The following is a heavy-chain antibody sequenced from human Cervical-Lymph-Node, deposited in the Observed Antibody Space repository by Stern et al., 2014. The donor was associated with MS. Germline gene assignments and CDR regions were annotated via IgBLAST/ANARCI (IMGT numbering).Heavy chain of an antibody. Sequence: QVQLVQSGAEVKKPGASVKVSCKVSGYTLTELSIHWVRQAPGIGLEWMGGFDPEDDETVYAPQFQGRVTMTEDTSSDKAFLELSSLRSEDTAVYYCATLLGSVSLDYWGQGTLVTVSS. V-gene: IGHV1-24*01. CDR3: ATLLGSVSLDY. CDR1: GYTLTELS. J-gene: IGHJ4*02. CDR2: FDPEDDET. D-gene: IGHD5/OR15-5a*01.